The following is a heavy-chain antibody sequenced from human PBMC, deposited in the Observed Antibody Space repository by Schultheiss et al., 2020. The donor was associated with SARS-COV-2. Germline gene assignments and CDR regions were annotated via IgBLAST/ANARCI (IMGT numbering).Heavy chain of an antibody. Sequence: GGSLRLSCAASGFTFSSYGMSWVRQAPGKGLEWVAVISYDGSNKYYADSVKGRFTISRDNSKNTLYLQMNSLRAEDTAVYYCARGVGAWELLRESDPWGQGTLVTVSS. J-gene: IGHJ5*02. CDR2: ISYDGSNK. CDR3: ARGVGAWELLRESDP. D-gene: IGHD1-26*01. CDR1: GFTFSSYG. V-gene: IGHV3-30*03.